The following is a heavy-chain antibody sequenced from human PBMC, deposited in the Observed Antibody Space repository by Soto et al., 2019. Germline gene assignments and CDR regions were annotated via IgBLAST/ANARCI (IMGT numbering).Heavy chain of an antibody. V-gene: IGHV3-21*01. CDR2: ISSSSTYI. D-gene: IGHD3-3*01. Sequence: GGSLGLSCAASGFTFSTYSMNWVRQAPGKGLEWVSSISSSSTYIFYADSVKGRFTISRDNAKNSLYLQMNSLRAEDTAVYYCASGDPYDFWSGYYPTGFDYWGQGTLVTVSS. J-gene: IGHJ4*02. CDR1: GFTFSTYS. CDR3: ASGDPYDFWSGYYPTGFDY.